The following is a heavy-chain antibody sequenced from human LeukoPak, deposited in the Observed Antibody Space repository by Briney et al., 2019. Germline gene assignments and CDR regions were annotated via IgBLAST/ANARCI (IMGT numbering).Heavy chain of an antibody. V-gene: IGHV4-30-4*01. J-gene: IGHJ4*02. CDR1: GGSISSGDYY. D-gene: IGHD2-2*01. CDR3: ARVGREDIVVVPAARTLAGHYFDY. Sequence: SETLSLTCTVSGGSISSGDYYWSWIRQPPGKGLEWIGYIYYSGSTYYNPSLKSRVTISVDTSKNQFSLKLSSVTAADTAVYYCARVGREDIVVVPAARTLAGHYFDYWGQGTLVTVSS. CDR2: IYYSGST.